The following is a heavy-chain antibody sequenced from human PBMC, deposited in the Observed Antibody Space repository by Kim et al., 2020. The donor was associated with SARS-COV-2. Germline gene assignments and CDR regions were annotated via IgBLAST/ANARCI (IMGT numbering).Heavy chain of an antibody. J-gene: IGHJ5*02. V-gene: IGHV4-39*01. Sequence: SETLSLTCTVSGGSISSSSYYWGWIRQPPGKGLEWIGSIYYSGSTYYNPSLKSRVTISVDTSKNQFSLKLSSVTAADTAVYYCARHHRIAAAVLRFDPWGQGTLVTVSS. CDR1: GGSISSSSYY. CDR3: ARHHRIAAAVLRFDP. CDR2: IYYSGST. D-gene: IGHD6-13*01.